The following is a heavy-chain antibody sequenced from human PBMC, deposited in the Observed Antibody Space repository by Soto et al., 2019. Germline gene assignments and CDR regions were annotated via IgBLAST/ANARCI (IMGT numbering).Heavy chain of an antibody. CDR1: GYTFTTYG. J-gene: IGHJ4*02. D-gene: IGHD6-13*01. Sequence: HVQLVQSGAEVRKPGDSVKVSCKASGYTFTTYGITWVRQAPGQGLEWLGWTSGHNGNAAYAQKVQGRVTMTTDTSTSTAYMGLRSLRSDDTAVYYCARVSIALEYSTTPFDYWGQGTLVTVSS. V-gene: IGHV1-18*01. CDR2: TSGHNGNA. CDR3: ARVSIALEYSTTPFDY.